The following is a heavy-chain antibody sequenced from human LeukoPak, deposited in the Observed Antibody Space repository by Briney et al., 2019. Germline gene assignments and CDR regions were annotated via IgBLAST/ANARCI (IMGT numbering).Heavy chain of an antibody. J-gene: IGHJ4*02. CDR2: ISGGGGST. Sequence: PGGSLRLSCAASGFAFSTYAMSWVRQAPGKGLEWVSTISGGGGSTYYADSVKGRFIISRDNSKNTLYLQMNSLRAEDTAAYYCAKGYCSGGSCYTFEYYFDYWGQGTLVTVSS. CDR1: GFAFSTYA. CDR3: AKGYCSGGSCYTFEYYFDY. V-gene: IGHV3-23*01. D-gene: IGHD2-15*01.